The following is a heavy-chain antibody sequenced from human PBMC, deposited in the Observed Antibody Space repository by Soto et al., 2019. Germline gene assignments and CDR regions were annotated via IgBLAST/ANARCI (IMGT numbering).Heavy chain of an antibody. V-gene: IGHV4-34*01. CDR1: GGSFSGYY. J-gene: IGHJ6*02. Sequence: SETLSLTCAAYGGSFSGYYWSWIRQPPGKGLEWIGEINHSGSTNYNPSLKSRVTISVDTSKNQFSLKLSSVTAADTAVYYCAGTVHYYDSSGEYGMDVWGQGTTVTV. CDR3: AGTVHYYDSSGEYGMDV. CDR2: INHSGST. D-gene: IGHD3-22*01.